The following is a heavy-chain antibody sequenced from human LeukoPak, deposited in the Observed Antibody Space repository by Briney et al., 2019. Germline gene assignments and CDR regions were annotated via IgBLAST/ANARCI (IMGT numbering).Heavy chain of an antibody. V-gene: IGHV4-39*01. D-gene: IGHD2/OR15-2a*01. J-gene: IGHJ5*02. CDR1: GGSISSSGYY. CDR2: IYYSGST. CDR3: ARHDCDSSRCSVNWFDP. Sequence: SETLSLTCTVSGGSISSSGYYWGWIRQPPGKGLEWIGTIYYSGSTQYNPSLKSRVTISVDTSRNQFSLKLSSVTAADTAVYYCARHDCDSSRCSVNWFDPWGQGTLVTVSS.